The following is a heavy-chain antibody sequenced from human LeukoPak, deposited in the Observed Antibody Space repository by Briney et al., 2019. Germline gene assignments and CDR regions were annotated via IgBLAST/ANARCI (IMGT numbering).Heavy chain of an antibody. CDR3: ARYDSSGYDAFDI. Sequence: GGSLRLSCAASGFTFSSYWMSWVRQAPGKGLEWVANIKQDGSEKYYVDSVKGRFTISRDNAKSSLYLQMNSLRAEDTAVYYCARYDSSGYDAFDIWGQGTMVTVSS. D-gene: IGHD3-22*01. V-gene: IGHV3-7*01. J-gene: IGHJ3*02. CDR2: IKQDGSEK. CDR1: GFTFSSYW.